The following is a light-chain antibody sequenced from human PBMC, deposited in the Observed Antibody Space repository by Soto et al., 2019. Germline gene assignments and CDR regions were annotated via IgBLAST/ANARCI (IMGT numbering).Light chain of an antibody. V-gene: IGKV1-39*01. CDR1: QSISTY. Sequence: DIPMTQSPSSLSASEGDRVTITCRAGQSISTYLNWYQQKPGKAPKLLIYAASNLQSGVPSRFSGSGSGTDFTLAISSLQPEDFATYYCQQSYSTPRTFGQGTKVEIK. CDR2: AAS. J-gene: IGKJ1*01. CDR3: QQSYSTPRT.